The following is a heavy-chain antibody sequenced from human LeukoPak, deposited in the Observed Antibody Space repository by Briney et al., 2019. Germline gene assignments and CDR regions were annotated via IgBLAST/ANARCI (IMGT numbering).Heavy chain of an antibody. D-gene: IGHD2-15*01. CDR2: IYTGGNT. J-gene: IGHJ6*03. V-gene: IGHV3-53*01. CDR1: GFALRDSY. CDR3: AKSIGCSGGTCYSADYYYYMDV. Sequence: PGGSLRLSSAASGFALRDSYMSGGRQVPGKGLEWVSFIYTGGNTYYADSVRGRFTISRDNSKNTLFLQMNSLRDDDTAVYCCAKSIGCSGGTCYSADYYYYMDVWGKGTTVTVSS.